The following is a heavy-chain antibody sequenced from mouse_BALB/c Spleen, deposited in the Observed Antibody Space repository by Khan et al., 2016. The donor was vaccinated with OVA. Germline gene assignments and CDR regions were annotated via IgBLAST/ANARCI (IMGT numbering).Heavy chain of an antibody. CDR2: INPSTGYT. J-gene: IGHJ2*01. Sequence: QVQLQQSGAELAKPGASVKMSCKASGYTFINYWILWVKQRPGQGLEWIGYINPSTGYTEYNQNFKDKATLTAAQSSRPAYMQLSSLTYEDAAVYYCARRGLRWDFDYWGQGTTLTVSS. D-gene: IGHD1-1*01. CDR3: ARRGLRWDFDY. V-gene: IGHV1-7*01. CDR1: GYTFINYW.